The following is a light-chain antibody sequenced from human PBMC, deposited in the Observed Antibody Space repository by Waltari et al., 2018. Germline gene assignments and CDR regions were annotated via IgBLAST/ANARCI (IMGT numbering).Light chain of an antibody. V-gene: IGKV3-20*01. J-gene: IGKJ1*01. CDR3: QQYDSKPT. CDR2: GTS. CDR1: DTINSEF. Sequence: IVLTKSPDTLSLSQGETAALSCRASDTINSEFLAWYQHKVGQAPRLLIFGTSTRAAGIPVRFRDAGSGRDYTLSIIGLEPEDFAVYYCQQYDSKPTFGPGTKV.